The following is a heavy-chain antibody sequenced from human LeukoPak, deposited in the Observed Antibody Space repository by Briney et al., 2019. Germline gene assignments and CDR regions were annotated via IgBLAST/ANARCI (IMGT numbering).Heavy chain of an antibody. V-gene: IGHV3-30-3*01. Sequence: GRSLRLSCAASGFTFSSYAMHWVRQAPGKGLEWVAVISYDGSNKYYADSVKGRFTISRDNSKNTLYLQMNSLRAEDTAVYYCASAPPSAKGLYDYWGQGTLVTVSS. D-gene: IGHD2-15*01. CDR1: GFTFSSYA. CDR3: ASAPPSAKGLYDY. CDR2: ISYDGSNK. J-gene: IGHJ4*02.